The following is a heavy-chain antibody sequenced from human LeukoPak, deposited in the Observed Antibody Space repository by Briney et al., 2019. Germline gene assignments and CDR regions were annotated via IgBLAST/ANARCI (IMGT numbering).Heavy chain of an antibody. CDR3: ARAGISMIRALH. Sequence: SQTLSLTCTVSGGSISSGDYYWSWIRQPPGKGLEWIGYIYSSGTTYYNPSLKSRLTISIDASKNQFSLKRTSVTAADTAFYYCARAGISMIRALHWGQGTLVTVSS. J-gene: IGHJ4*02. CDR2: IYSSGTT. V-gene: IGHV4-30-4*01. CDR1: GGSISSGDYY. D-gene: IGHD3-10*01.